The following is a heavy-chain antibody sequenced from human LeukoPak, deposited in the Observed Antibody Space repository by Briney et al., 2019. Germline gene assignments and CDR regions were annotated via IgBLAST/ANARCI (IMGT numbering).Heavy chain of an antibody. V-gene: IGHV4-61*02. CDR1: GGSISSGSYY. D-gene: IGHD3-9*01. J-gene: IGHJ5*02. CDR3: AEDNYDILTGPEGWFDP. Sequence: PSQTLSLTCTVSGGSISSGSYYRSWIRQPAGKGLEWIGRIYTSGSTNYNPSLKSRVTISVDTSKNQFSLKLSSVTAADTAVYYCAEDNYDILTGPEGWFDPWGQGTLVTVSS. CDR2: IYTSGST.